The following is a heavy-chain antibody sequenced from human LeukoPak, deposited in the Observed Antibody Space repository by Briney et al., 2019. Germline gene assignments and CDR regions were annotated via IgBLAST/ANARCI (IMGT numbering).Heavy chain of an antibody. CDR2: IYTSGSN. CDR1: GGSISSYY. J-gene: IGHJ4*02. CDR3: ARLSTVTTSFDY. D-gene: IGHD4-17*01. V-gene: IGHV4-4*07. Sequence: SETLSLTCTVSGGSISSYYWSWIRQPAGKGLEWIGRIYTSGSNNYNPSLKSRVTMSVDTSKNQFSLKLSSVTAADTAVYYCARLSTVTTSFDYWGQGTLVTVSS.